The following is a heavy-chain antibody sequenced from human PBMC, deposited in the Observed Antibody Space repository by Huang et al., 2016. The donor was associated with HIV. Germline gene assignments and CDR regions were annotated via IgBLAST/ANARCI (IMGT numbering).Heavy chain of an antibody. D-gene: IGHD7-27*01. CDR2: VSDTGTA. CDR3: ARDNWGPFHTTFDS. V-gene: IGHV4-59*11. CDR1: GCSISDHH. Sequence: QVHLQESGPGLVKPSETLSITCSVSGCSISDHHWGWIRQSPRKGLEWIGSVSDTGTANYNPSLKGRFTIFLDKSKNQLSLNLGSMTAADTAIYYCARDNWGPFHTTFDSWGPGSLVTVSS. J-gene: IGHJ4*02.